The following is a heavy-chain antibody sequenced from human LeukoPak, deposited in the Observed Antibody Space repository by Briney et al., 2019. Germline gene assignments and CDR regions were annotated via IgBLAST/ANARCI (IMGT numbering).Heavy chain of an antibody. Sequence: PGTSLRLSCAASGFTFRNYAIHWVRQAPGEGLEWVAIITYNGDIKYYAVSVKGRFTISRDNSKNTLYLQMNSLRAEDTAVYYCAKAFVRADIVAHDAFDIWGQGTMVTVSS. CDR2: ITYNGDIK. V-gene: IGHV3-30-3*01. J-gene: IGHJ3*02. CDR1: GFTFRNYA. D-gene: IGHD5-12*01. CDR3: AKAFVRADIVAHDAFDI.